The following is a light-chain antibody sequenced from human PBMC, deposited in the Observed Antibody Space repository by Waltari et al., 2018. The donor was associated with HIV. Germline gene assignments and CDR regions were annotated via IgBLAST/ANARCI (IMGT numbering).Light chain of an antibody. Sequence: VMTQSTATVSLSPGERATLSCRASQGISTKLVWYQRKPGQAPRLLIYGASTRATGIPARFSGSGSGTDFTLTISSLQSEDSAIYYCQQYNNWPRTFGQGTKVEIK. CDR1: QGISTK. J-gene: IGKJ1*01. V-gene: IGKV3-15*01. CDR2: GAS. CDR3: QQYNNWPRT.